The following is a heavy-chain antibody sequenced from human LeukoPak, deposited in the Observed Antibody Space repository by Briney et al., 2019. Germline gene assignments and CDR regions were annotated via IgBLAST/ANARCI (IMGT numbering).Heavy chain of an antibody. D-gene: IGHD4-23*01. CDR1: GSSISSFY. CDR2: IYTSGST. CDR3: ARVGGYGGLDY. J-gene: IGHJ4*02. Sequence: PSQTLSLTCTVSGSSISSFYWSWIRQPAGKGLEWIGRIYTSGSTNYNPSLKSRVTMSVDTSKNQFSLKLSSVIAADTAVYYCARVGGYGGLDYWGQGTLVTVSS. V-gene: IGHV4-4*07.